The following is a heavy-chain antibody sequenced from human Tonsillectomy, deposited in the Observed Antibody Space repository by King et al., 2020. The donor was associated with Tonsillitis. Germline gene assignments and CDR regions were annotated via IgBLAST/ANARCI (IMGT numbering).Heavy chain of an antibody. CDR1: GFMFDDCV. D-gene: IGHD3-16*01. J-gene: IGHJ4*02. Sequence: VQLVDSGGGLVHPGGSLRLSWAASGFMFDDCVTHGVRQATGEGLDWVSCINWSGGSLGYTDSVKGRLTISRDNAKNSLYLQMNSLRAEDTALYYCAKGIFGMITPFDYWGQGTLVTVSS. V-gene: IGHV3-9*01. CDR3: AKGIFGMITPFDY. CDR2: INWSGGSL.